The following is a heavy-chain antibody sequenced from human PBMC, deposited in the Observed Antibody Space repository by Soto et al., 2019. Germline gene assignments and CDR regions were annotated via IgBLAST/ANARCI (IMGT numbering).Heavy chain of an antibody. D-gene: IGHD5-18*01. CDR2: IIPIFGTA. CDR1: GGTFSSYA. J-gene: IGHJ6*02. CDR3: ARVIRGYSYGFDRPYYYYGMDV. V-gene: IGHV1-69*13. Sequence: SVKVSCKASGGTFSSYAISWVRQAPGQGLEWMGGIIPIFGTANYAQKFQGRVTITADESTSTAYMELSSLRSEDTAVYYCARVIRGYSYGFDRPYYYYGMDVWGQVTAVTVSS.